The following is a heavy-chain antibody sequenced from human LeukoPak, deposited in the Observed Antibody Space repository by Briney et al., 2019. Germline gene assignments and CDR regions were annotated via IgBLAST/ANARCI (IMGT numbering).Heavy chain of an antibody. J-gene: IGHJ4*02. V-gene: IGHV3-30-3*01. D-gene: IGHD6-13*01. CDR1: GFTFSSYA. CDR2: ISYDGSNK. Sequence: GGSLRLSCAASGFTFSSYAMHWVRQAPGKGLEWVAVISYDGSNKYYADSVKGRFTISRDNSKNTLYLQMNSLRAEDTAVYYCARKEYSSSWLFDYWGQGTLVTVSS. CDR3: ARKEYSSSWLFDY.